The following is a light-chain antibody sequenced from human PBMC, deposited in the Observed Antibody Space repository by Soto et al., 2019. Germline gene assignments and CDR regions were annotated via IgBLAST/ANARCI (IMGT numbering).Light chain of an antibody. CDR2: AAS. CDR3: QQSYSTSWT. Sequence: DIQMTHSPSSLSASVGDRLTITCRASESISTFLNWYQHKPGKAPQLLIYAASNLQGGVPSRFSGSGSGTDFTLTISSLQPEDFATYYCQQSYSTSWTFGQGTKVDIK. V-gene: IGKV1-39*01. CDR1: ESISTF. J-gene: IGKJ1*01.